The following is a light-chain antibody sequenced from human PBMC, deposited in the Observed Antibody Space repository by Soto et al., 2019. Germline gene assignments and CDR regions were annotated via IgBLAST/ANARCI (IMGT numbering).Light chain of an antibody. CDR2: EVS. CDR3: SSYTSSSTLYV. Sequence: QSVLTQPASVSGSPGQSITISCTGTSSDVGRYNYVSWYQQHPGIAPKLIIYEVSNRPSGVSNRFSGSKSGNTASLTISGLQAEDEADYYCSSYTSSSTLYVFGTGTKVTVL. V-gene: IGLV2-14*01. J-gene: IGLJ1*01. CDR1: SSDVGRYNY.